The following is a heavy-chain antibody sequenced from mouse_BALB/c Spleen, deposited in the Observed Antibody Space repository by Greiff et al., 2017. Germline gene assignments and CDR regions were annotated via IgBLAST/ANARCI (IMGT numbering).Heavy chain of an antibody. CDR3: ARDGGDY. CDR1: GFTFSSYA. V-gene: IGHV5-9-4*01. Sequence: EVQRVESGGGLVKPGGSLKLSCAASGFTFSSYAMSWVRQSPEKRLEWVAEISSGGSYTYYPDTVTGRFTISRDNAKNTLYLEMSSLRSEDTAMYYCARDGGDYRGQGTSVTVSS. CDR2: ISSGGSYT. J-gene: IGHJ4*01.